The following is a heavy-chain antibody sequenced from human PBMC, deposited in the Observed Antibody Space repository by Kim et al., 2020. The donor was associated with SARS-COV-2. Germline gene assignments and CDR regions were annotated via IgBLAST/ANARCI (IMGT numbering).Heavy chain of an antibody. D-gene: IGHD3-10*01. CDR1: GGSISSSSYY. Sequence: SETLSLTCTVSGGSISSSSYYWGWIRQHPGKGLEWIGSIYYSGSTYYNPSLQSRVTISVDTSKNQFSLKLSSVTAADTAVYYCARGDTMVRGVIGNDAF. CDR3: ARGDTMVRGVIGNDAF. V-gene: IGHV4-39*07. J-gene: IGHJ3*01. CDR2: IYYSGST.